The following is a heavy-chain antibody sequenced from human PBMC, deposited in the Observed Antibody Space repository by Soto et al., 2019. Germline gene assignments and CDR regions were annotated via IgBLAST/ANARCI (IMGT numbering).Heavy chain of an antibody. CDR1: GFTVSSNY. Sequence: GGSLRLSCAASGFTVSSNYMSWVRQAPGKGLEWVSVIYSGGSTYYADSVKGRFTISRDNSKNTLYLQMNSLRAEDTAVYYCVRCRASVATTPVYYYYYMDVWGKGTTVTVSS. V-gene: IGHV3-66*01. J-gene: IGHJ6*03. CDR3: VRCRASVATTPVYYYYYMDV. CDR2: IYSGGST. D-gene: IGHD5-12*01.